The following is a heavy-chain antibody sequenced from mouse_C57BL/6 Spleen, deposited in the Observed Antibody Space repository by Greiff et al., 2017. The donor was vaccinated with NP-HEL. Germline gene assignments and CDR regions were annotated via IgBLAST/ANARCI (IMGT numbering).Heavy chain of an antibody. J-gene: IGHJ3*01. D-gene: IGHD4-1*01. CDR2: ISDGGSYT. Sequence: EVKLVESGGGLVKPGGSLKLSCAASGFTFSSYAMSWVRQTPEKRLEWVATISDGGSYTYYPDNVKGRFTISRDNAKNNLYLQMSHLKSEDTAMYYCAREGDWDQRFAYWGQGTLVTVSA. V-gene: IGHV5-4*01. CDR3: AREGDWDQRFAY. CDR1: GFTFSSYA.